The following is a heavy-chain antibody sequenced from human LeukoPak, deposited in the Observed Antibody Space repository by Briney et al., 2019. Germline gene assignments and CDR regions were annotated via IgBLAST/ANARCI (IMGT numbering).Heavy chain of an antibody. CDR2: ISGSSSST. D-gene: IGHD3-22*01. Sequence: GGSLRLSCAASGFTFSSYGMHWVRQAPGKGLEWVSAISGSSSSTYYADSVKGRFSISRDNSKDTLYLQMNSLRAEDTAVYYCAKVRMITMIAYDAFDIWGQGTMVTVSS. V-gene: IGHV3-23*01. CDR1: GFTFSSYG. J-gene: IGHJ3*02. CDR3: AKVRMITMIAYDAFDI.